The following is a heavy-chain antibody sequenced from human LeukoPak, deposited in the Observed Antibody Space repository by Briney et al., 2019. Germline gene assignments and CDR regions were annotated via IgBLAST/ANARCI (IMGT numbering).Heavy chain of an antibody. CDR1: GFTFSSYW. CDR2: IKQDGSEK. J-gene: IGHJ4*02. V-gene: IGHV3-7*01. CDR3: ARIDCSGGSCYSGYFDY. Sequence: PGGSLRLSCAASGFTFSSYWMSWVRQAPGKGLEWVANIKQDGSEKYYVDSVKGRFTISRDNAKNSLYLQMNSLRTEDTAVYYCARIDCSGGSCYSGYFDYWGQGTLVTVSS. D-gene: IGHD2-15*01.